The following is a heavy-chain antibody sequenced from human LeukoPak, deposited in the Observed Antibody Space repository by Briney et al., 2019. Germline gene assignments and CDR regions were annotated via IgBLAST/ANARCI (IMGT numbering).Heavy chain of an antibody. CDR3: ATSKGGYNWNCGAFDI. CDR2: IYYSGST. D-gene: IGHD1-7*01. CDR1: GGSISSYY. Sequence: PSETLSLTCTVSGGSISSYYWSWIRQPPGKGLEWIGYIYYSGSTNYNPSLKSRVTISVDTSKNQFSLKLSSVTAADTAVYYCATSKGGYNWNCGAFDIWGQGTMVTVSS. J-gene: IGHJ3*02. V-gene: IGHV4-59*01.